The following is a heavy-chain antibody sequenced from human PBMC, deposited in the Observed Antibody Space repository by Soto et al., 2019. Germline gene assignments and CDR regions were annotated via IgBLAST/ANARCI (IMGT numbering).Heavy chain of an antibody. CDR2: ISTYNGNT. Sequence: QVRLVQSGVEVKKPGASVKVSCKASGYTFTTYGISWLRQAPGQGPEWMGWISTYNGNTQLAQKFQGRVTMTTDTSTNTAYMELRSLTSDVTAVYYCARDWSAEVLPDYWGQGTLVTVSS. J-gene: IGHJ4*02. V-gene: IGHV1-18*01. CDR1: GYTFTTYG. CDR3: ARDWSAEVLPDY. D-gene: IGHD3-10*01.